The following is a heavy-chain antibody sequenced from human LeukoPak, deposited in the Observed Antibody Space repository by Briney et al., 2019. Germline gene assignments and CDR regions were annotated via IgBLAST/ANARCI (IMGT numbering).Heavy chain of an antibody. J-gene: IGHJ4*02. V-gene: IGHV3-33*01. CDR2: IWYDGSNK. D-gene: IGHD2-21*02. CDR3: ARDRGNIVVVTAMDY. CDR1: GFTFSSYG. Sequence: GGSLRLSCTASGFTFSSYGMHWVRQAPGKGLEWVAVIWYDGSNKYYADSVKGRFTISRDNSKSTLSLQTNSLRAEDTAVYYCARDRGNIVVVTAMDYWGQGTLVSVSS.